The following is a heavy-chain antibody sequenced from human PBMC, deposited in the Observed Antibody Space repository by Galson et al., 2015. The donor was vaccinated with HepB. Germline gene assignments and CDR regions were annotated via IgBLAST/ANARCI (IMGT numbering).Heavy chain of an antibody. CDR2: IDWDDDK. J-gene: IGHJ4*02. D-gene: IGHD3-10*01. CDR1: GFSLSTSGMC. V-gene: IGHV2-70*11. CDR3: ARIYGSGSYFDY. Sequence: ALVKPTQTLTLTCTFSGFSLSTSGMCVSWIRQPPGKALEWLARIDWDDDKYYSTSLKTRLTISKDTSKNQVVLTMTNMDPVDTATYYCARIYGSGSYFDYWGQGTLVTVSS.